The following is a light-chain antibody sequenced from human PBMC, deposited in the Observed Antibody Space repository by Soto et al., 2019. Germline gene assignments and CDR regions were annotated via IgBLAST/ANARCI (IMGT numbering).Light chain of an antibody. CDR1: QNINNY. CDR2: DAS. Sequence: DLQLTQSPSSLSASLGDRVTITCQASQNINNYLNWYQQKPGRAPKLLIYDASNLEAGVPSRFRGSGSGTDLTFTISRLKPEDIATYYCQQYENLPTFGQGTRLEIK. V-gene: IGKV1-33*01. CDR3: QQYENLPT. J-gene: IGKJ5*01.